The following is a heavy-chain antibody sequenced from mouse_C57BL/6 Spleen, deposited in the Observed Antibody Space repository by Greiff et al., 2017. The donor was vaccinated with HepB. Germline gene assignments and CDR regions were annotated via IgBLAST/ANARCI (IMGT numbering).Heavy chain of an antibody. CDR3: AWSNYEGLDY. J-gene: IGHJ4*01. CDR2: IYPGDGDT. D-gene: IGHD2-5*01. CDR1: GYAFSSYW. Sequence: VQVVESGAELVKPGASVKISCKASGYAFSSYWMNWVKQRPGKGLEWIGQIYPGDGDTNYNGKFKGKATLTADKSSSTAYMQLSSLTSEDSAVYFCAWSNYEGLDYWGQGTSVTVSS. V-gene: IGHV1-80*01.